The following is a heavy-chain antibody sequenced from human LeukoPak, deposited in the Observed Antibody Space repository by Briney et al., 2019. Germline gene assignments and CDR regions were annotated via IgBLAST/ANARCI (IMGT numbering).Heavy chain of an antibody. CDR1: GFTFSSYS. V-gene: IGHV3-21*01. CDR2: ISSSSSYI. D-gene: IGHD2-15*01. CDR3: ARDSSPPLLRPKGFDY. Sequence: PGGSLRLSCGASGFTFSSYSMNWVRQAPGKGLEWVSSISSSSSYIYYADSVKGRFTISRDNAKNSLYLQMNSLRAEDTAVYYCARDSSPPLLRPKGFDYWGQGTLVTVSS. J-gene: IGHJ4*02.